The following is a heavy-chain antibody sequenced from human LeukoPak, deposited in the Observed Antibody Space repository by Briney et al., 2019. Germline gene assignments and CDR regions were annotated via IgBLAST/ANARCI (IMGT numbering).Heavy chain of an antibody. CDR2: ISGYNGNT. CDR1: GYTFTSYG. D-gene: IGHD3-10*01. V-gene: IGHV1-18*01. Sequence: ASVKVSCKASGYTFTSYGISWVRQAPGQGLEWMGWISGYNGNTNFARKLQGRVTMATDTSTSTAYMELRSLRSDDTAVYYCARSLTIRGGDAFDIWGQGTMVTVSS. J-gene: IGHJ3*02. CDR3: ARSLTIRGGDAFDI.